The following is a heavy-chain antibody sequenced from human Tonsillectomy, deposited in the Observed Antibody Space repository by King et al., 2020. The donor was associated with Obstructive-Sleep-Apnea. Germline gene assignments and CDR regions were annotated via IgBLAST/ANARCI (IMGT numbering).Heavy chain of an antibody. J-gene: IGHJ6*02. CDR2: ISSSSTDI. CDR1: GFTFSSCS. V-gene: IGHV3-21*06. D-gene: IGHD6-13*01. Sequence: VQLVESGGGLVKPGGSLRLSCVASGFTFSSCSMNWVRQAPGKGLEWVSSISSSSTDIYYADSVKGRFTISRDNAKNSLYLQMNSLRAEDTAVYYCARGFGAVGGPGMDVWGQGTTVTVS. CDR3: ARGFGAVGGPGMDV.